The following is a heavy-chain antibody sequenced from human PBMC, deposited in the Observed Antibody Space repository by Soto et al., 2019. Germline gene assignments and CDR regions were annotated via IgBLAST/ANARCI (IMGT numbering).Heavy chain of an antibody. V-gene: IGHV4-4*07. CDR1: GGSISSYY. Sequence: QVQLQEPGPGLVKPSETLSLTCTVSGGSISSYYWSWIRQPAGKGLEWIGRIYTSGSTNCNPSLKSRVTMSVDTSKNQFSLKLSSVTAADTAVYYCARIDYSRQLAPYYYAMDVWGRGTTVTVSS. CDR3: ARIDYSRQLAPYYYAMDV. CDR2: IYTSGST. J-gene: IGHJ6*02. D-gene: IGHD4-4*01.